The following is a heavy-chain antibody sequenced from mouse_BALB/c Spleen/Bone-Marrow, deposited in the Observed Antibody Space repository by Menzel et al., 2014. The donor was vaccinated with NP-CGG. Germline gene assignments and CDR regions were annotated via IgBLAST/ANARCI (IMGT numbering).Heavy chain of an antibody. V-gene: IGHV5-6-5*01. Sequence: EVKRVESGGGLVKPGGSLKLSCAASGFTFSSYAMSWVRQTPEKRLEWVASISSGGSTYYPDSVKGRFTSSRDNARNILCLQMSSLRSEDTAMYYCARGGGYDYGSWFAYWGQGTLVTVSA. CDR3: ARGGGYDYGSWFAY. J-gene: IGHJ3*01. CDR2: ISSGGST. CDR1: GFTFSSYA. D-gene: IGHD2-4*01.